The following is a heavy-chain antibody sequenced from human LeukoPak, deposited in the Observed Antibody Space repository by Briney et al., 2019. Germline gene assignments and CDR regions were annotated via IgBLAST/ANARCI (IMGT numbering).Heavy chain of an antibody. CDR1: GFTFSDYY. CDR3: ARRADYVWGSYRWYYFDY. V-gene: IGHV3-11*01. J-gene: IGHJ4*02. D-gene: IGHD3-16*02. Sequence: GGSLRLSCAASGFTFSDYYMSWIRQAPGKGLEWVSYISSSGSTIYYADSVKGRFTISRDNAKNSLYLQMNSLRAEDTAVYYCARRADYVWGSYRWYYFDYWGQGTLVTVSS. CDR2: ISSSGSTI.